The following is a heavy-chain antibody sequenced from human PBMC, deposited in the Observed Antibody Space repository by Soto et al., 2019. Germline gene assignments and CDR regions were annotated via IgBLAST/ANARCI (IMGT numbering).Heavy chain of an antibody. Sequence: QVQLVQSGAEVKKPGASVKVSCKASGYTFTSYYMHWVRQAPGQGLEWMGVINPSGGSTSYSQKFQGRGTMTRDTSTSPFYMELSSLRSEDTAVYYCARLATVTPPYYLDYWGQGTLVTVSS. CDR1: GYTFTSYY. CDR2: INPSGGST. J-gene: IGHJ4*02. V-gene: IGHV1-46*01. CDR3: ARLATVTPPYYLDY. D-gene: IGHD4-17*01.